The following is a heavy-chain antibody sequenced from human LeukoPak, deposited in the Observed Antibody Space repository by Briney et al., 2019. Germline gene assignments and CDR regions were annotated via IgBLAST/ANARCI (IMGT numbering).Heavy chain of an antibody. CDR1: GGTFSSYA. Sequence: GASVKVSCKASGGTFSSYAISWVRQAPGQGLEWMGGTIPIFGTANYAQKFQGRVTITADESTSTAYMELSSLRSEDTAVYYCARDHNWNHFDYWGQGTLVTVSS. CDR2: TIPIFGTA. J-gene: IGHJ4*02. D-gene: IGHD1-20*01. V-gene: IGHV1-69*13. CDR3: ARDHNWNHFDY.